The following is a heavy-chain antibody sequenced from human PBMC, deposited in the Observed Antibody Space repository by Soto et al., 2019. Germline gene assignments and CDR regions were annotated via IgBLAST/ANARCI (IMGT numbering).Heavy chain of an antibody. J-gene: IGHJ4*02. CDR2: ISGRGGST. CDR3: AKLTFHQPGIAAATFDY. V-gene: IGHV3-23*01. CDR1: GFTFSSYA. Sequence: EVQLLESGGGLVQPGGSLRLSCAASGFTFSSYAMGGARQAPGRGLGWASAISGRGGSTYYADPVKGRFTISRDNSKNTLYLQMNSLRAEDTAVYYCAKLTFHQPGIAAATFDYWGQGTLVTVSS. D-gene: IGHD6-13*01.